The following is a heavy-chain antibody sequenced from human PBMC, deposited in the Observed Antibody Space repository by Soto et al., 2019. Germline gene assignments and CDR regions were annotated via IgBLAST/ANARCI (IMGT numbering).Heavy chain of an antibody. V-gene: IGHV4-59*01. D-gene: IGHD3-22*01. Sequence: SETLSLACTVSGGSISSYYWSWIRQPPGKGLEWIGYIYYSGSTNYNPSLKSRVTISVDTSKNQFSLKLSSVTAADTAVYYCARAGRYYDRSGYYHDTPFDYWVQGTLVTVSS. CDR2: IYYSGST. CDR3: ARAGRYYDRSGYYHDTPFDY. J-gene: IGHJ4*02. CDR1: GGSISSYY.